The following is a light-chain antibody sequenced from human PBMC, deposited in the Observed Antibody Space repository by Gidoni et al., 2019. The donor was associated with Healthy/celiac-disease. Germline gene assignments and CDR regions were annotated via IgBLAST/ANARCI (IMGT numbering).Light chain of an antibody. CDR3: QQYNNLPLLT. Sequence: EIVMTQSPATLSVSPGERATLSCRASQSVSSNLAWYQQKPGQAPRLLIYGASTRATGIPARFSGSGSWTEFTLTISSLQSEDFAVYYCQQYNNLPLLTFGGGTKVEIK. J-gene: IGKJ4*01. CDR2: GAS. V-gene: IGKV3-15*01. CDR1: QSVSSN.